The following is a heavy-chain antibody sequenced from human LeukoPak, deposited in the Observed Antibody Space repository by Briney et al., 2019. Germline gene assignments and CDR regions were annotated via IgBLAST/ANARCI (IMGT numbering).Heavy chain of an antibody. V-gene: IGHV1-58*01. D-gene: IGHD4-17*01. CDR1: GFTFTSSA. Sequence: SVKVSCKASGFTFTSSAVQRVRQARGQRLEWIGWIVVGSGNTNYAQKFQERVTITRDMSTSTAYMELSSLRSEDTAVYYCAAPTVTTDDAFDIWGQGTMVTVSS. CDR3: AAPTVTTDDAFDI. J-gene: IGHJ3*02. CDR2: IVVGSGNT.